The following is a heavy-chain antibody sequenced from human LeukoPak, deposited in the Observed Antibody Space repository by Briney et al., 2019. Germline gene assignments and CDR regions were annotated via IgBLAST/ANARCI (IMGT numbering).Heavy chain of an antibody. D-gene: IGHD6-19*01. CDR3: ARAYSSGWYGDFDY. Sequence: GRSLRLSCAASGFIFSSYAMHWVRQAPGKGLEWVAVISYDGSDKYYGDSVKGRFTISRDNSKNTLYLQMNSLRAEDTAVYYCARAYSSGWYGDFDYWGQGTLVTVSS. CDR2: ISYDGSDK. V-gene: IGHV3-30*04. J-gene: IGHJ4*02. CDR1: GFIFSSYA.